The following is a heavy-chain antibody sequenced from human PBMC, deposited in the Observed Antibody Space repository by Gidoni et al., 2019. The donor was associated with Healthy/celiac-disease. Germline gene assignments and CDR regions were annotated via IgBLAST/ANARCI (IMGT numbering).Heavy chain of an antibody. CDR1: GGSFSGYY. Sequence: QVQLQQWGAGLLKPSETLSLTCAVYGGSFSGYYWSWIRQPPGKGLEWIGEINHSGSTNYNPSLKSRVTISVDTSKNQFSLKLSSVTAADTAVYYCARGGEVTMVRGVIEWGIHTLSNFDYWGQGTLVTVSS. CDR2: INHSGST. D-gene: IGHD3-10*01. V-gene: IGHV4-34*01. J-gene: IGHJ4*02. CDR3: ARGGEVTMVRGVIEWGIHTLSNFDY.